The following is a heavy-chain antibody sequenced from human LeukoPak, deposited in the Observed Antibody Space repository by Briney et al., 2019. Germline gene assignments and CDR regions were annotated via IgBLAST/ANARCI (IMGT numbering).Heavy chain of an antibody. J-gene: IGHJ6*03. V-gene: IGHV4-39*07. CDR3: ARILARQFTSFSDSSPYTYYYMDV. CDR1: GGSISSRSYY. Sequence: PSETLSLTCTVSGGSISSRSYYWGWIRQPPGKGLEWIATIHYSGRTYYNPSLKSRGTISVDTSQNQFSLRLSSLTAADTAVYYCARILARQFTSFSDSSPYTYYYMDVWGKGTTVTVSS. CDR2: IHYSGRT. D-gene: IGHD2/OR15-2a*01.